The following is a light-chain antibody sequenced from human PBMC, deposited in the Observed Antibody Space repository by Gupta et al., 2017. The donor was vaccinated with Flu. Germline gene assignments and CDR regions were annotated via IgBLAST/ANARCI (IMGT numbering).Light chain of an antibody. J-gene: IGKJ4*01. CDR2: DTS. CDR1: QSVINY. Sequence: EIVLTQSPATLSLSPGARATLSCRASQSVINYLAWYQQKPGQAPRLLIYDTSNRATGIPARFSGSGSGTYFTLIISRLEPEDFAVYYCQQRANWPLTFGGGTNVEIK. V-gene: IGKV3-11*01. CDR3: QQRANWPLT.